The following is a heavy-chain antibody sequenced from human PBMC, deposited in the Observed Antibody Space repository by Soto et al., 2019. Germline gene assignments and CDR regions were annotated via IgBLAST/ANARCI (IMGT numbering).Heavy chain of an antibody. D-gene: IGHD3-3*01. CDR3: ARGLEWSRSLDP. V-gene: IGHV1-8*01. Sequence: QVQLVQSGAEVKKPGASVKVSCKASGYTFTSYDINWVRQATGQGLERMGWMTPNSGNTGYARKFQGRVTMTRNTSISTAYMELSSLRSEDTAVYYCARGLEWSRSLDPWGQGTLVTVSS. J-gene: IGHJ5*02. CDR1: GYTFTSYD. CDR2: MTPNSGNT.